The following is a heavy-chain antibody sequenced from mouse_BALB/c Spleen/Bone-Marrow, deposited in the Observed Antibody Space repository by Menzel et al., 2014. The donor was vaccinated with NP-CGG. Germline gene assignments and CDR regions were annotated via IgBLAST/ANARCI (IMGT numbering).Heavy chain of an antibody. Sequence: EVKLVESGGGLVQPGGSLKLSCAASGFDFSRYWMSWVRQAPGGGLEWIGEINPDSSTINYTPSLKDKFIISRDNAKNTLYLQMSKVRSEDTALYYCARLSYYGRFAYWGQGTLVTVSA. D-gene: IGHD1-1*01. J-gene: IGHJ3*01. CDR2: INPDSSTI. CDR3: ARLSYYGRFAY. V-gene: IGHV4-1*02. CDR1: GFDFSRYW.